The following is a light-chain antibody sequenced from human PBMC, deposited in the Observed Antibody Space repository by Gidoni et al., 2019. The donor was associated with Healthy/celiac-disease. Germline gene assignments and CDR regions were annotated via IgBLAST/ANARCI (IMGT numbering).Light chain of an antibody. CDR2: DAS. V-gene: IGKV1-33*01. Sequence: DIKITQSPSSLSASVGDRVTITCQASQDISNYLNWYQQKPGKAPKLLIYDASNLETGVPSRFSGSGSGTDFTFTISSLQPEDIATYYCQQYDNLLFTFGPGTKVDIK. J-gene: IGKJ3*01. CDR3: QQYDNLLFT. CDR1: QDISNY.